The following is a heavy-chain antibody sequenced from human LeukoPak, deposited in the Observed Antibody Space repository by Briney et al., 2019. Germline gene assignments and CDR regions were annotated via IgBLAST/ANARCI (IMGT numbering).Heavy chain of an antibody. CDR1: GFTFTSSA. CDR2: IVVHSGKT. D-gene: IGHD3-9*01. CDR3: AAVSGRYFESWAFDI. J-gene: IGHJ3*02. Sequence: SETVSCKASGFTFTSSAVQWVRQARGQRLEWIGWIVVHSGKTDYAQKFQERVTITRDMSTSTALMELSSLRSEDTAVYYCAAVSGRYFESWAFDIWGQGTMVTASS. V-gene: IGHV1-58*01.